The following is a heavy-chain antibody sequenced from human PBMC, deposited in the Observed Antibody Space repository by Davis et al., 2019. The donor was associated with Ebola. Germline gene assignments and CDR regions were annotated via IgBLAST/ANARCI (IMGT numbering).Heavy chain of an antibody. CDR3: ARENQFPDAFDI. J-gene: IGHJ3*02. V-gene: IGHV4-38-2*02. CDR1: GGSISSYY. CDR2: IYHSGST. Sequence: PSETLSLTCTVSGGSISSYYWGWIRQPPGKGLEWIGSIYHSGSTYYNPSLKSRVTISVDTSKNQFSLKLSSVTAADTAVYYCARENQFPDAFDIWGQGTMVTVSS. D-gene: IGHD1-14*01.